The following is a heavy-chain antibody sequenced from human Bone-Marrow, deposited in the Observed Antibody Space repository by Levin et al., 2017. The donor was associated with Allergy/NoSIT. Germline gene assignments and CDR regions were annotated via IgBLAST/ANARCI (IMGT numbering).Heavy chain of an antibody. CDR2: IWYDGSDK. D-gene: IGHD6-19*01. Sequence: GGSLRLSCAASGFTFSSYGMHWVRQAPGKGLEWVAVIWYDGSDKYYVDSVKGRFTISRDNSKKTLYLQMYSLRAEDTAVYYCAKAVAGTGTPHLWGQGTLVTVSS. V-gene: IGHV3-33*06. CDR1: GFTFSSYG. J-gene: IGHJ4*02. CDR3: AKAVAGTGTPHL.